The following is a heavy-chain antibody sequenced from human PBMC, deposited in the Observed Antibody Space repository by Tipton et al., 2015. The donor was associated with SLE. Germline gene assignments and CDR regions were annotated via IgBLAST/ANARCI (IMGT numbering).Heavy chain of an antibody. J-gene: IGHJ3*02. CDR1: GGSFSGYY. Sequence: TLSLTCAVYGGSFSGYYWSWIRQPPGKGLEWIGYIDPSGSTNYNPSLKSRVTISVDTSKSQFSLNLNSVTAADTAVYYCARVGRVDRAFDIWGQGTMVTVSS. CDR3: ARVGRVDRAFDI. D-gene: IGHD1-26*01. CDR2: IDPSGST. V-gene: IGHV4-4*08.